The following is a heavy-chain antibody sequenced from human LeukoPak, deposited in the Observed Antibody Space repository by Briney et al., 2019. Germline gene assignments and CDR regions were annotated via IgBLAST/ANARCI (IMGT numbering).Heavy chain of an antibody. J-gene: IGHJ5*02. CDR3: ARDPMXXXXXPVXXXDP. CDR1: GYSISSGYY. V-gene: IGHV4-38-2*02. Sequence: SETLSLTCTVSGYSISSGYYWGWIRQPPGKGLEWIGSIYHSGSTYYNPSLKSRVTISVDTSKNQFSLKLSSVTAADPAGYYCARDPMXXXXXPVXXXDPWGQGTLVTVSS. CDR2: IYHSGST. D-gene: IGHD5-24*01.